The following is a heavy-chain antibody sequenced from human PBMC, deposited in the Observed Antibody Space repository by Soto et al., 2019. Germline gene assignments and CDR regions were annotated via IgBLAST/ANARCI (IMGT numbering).Heavy chain of an antibody. CDR1: GFTFSSYA. Sequence: EVQLLESGGGLVQPGGSLRLSCAASGFTFSSYAISWVRQAPGKGLEWVSAISGSGGSTYYADSVKGRFTISRDNSKNTLYLQMNSLRAEDTAVYYCAKVGCSSTSCYSQRAKGAFDIWGQGTMVTVSS. CDR2: ISGSGGST. J-gene: IGHJ3*02. CDR3: AKVGCSSTSCYSQRAKGAFDI. D-gene: IGHD2-2*01. V-gene: IGHV3-23*01.